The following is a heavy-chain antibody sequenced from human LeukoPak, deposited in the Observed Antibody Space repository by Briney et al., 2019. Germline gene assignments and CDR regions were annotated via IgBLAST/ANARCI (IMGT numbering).Heavy chain of an antibody. J-gene: IGHJ5*02. CDR2: IIPIFGTA. D-gene: IGHD2-2*01. CDR1: GGTFSSYA. V-gene: IGHV1-69*06. CDR3: ARDSRRCSSTSCYWGWFDP. Sequence: SVKVSCKASGGTFSSYAISWVRQAPGQGLEWMGGIIPIFGTANYAQKFQGRVTITADKSTSTAYMELSSLRSEDTAVYYCARDSRRCSSTSCYWGWFDPWGQGTLVTVST.